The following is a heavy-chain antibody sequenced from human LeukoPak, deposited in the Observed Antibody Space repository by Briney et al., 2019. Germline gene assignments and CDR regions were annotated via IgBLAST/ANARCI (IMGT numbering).Heavy chain of an antibody. J-gene: IGHJ6*02. CDR3: ARVSVVYGMDV. CDR1: HGSLSRDY. V-gene: IGHV4-59*01. Sequence: KPSETLSLTLSLSHGSLSRDYWSWIRQPPGKGLDWIGYMYYTGSTNYNPSLKSRVTISLATSKNQFSLKLSSVTAADTAVYYCARVSVVYGMDVWSRGTTVTVSS. CDR2: MYYTGST.